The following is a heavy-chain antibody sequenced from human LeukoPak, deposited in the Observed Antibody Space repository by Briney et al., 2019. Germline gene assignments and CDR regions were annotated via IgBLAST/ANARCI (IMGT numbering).Heavy chain of an antibody. CDR3: AKDYGSGSYYSTPYMDV. D-gene: IGHD3-10*01. V-gene: IGHV3-30*02. CDR1: GFTFSSYG. CDR2: IRYDGSNK. Sequence: GGSLRLSCAASGFTFSSYGMHWVRQAPGKGLEWVAFIRYDGSNKYYADSVKGRFTISRDNSKNTLYLQMNSLRAEDTAVYYCAKDYGSGSYYSTPYMDVWGKGTTVTISS. J-gene: IGHJ6*03.